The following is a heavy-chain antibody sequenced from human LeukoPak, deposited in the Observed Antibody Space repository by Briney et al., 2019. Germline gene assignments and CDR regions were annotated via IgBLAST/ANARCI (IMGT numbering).Heavy chain of an antibody. V-gene: IGHV3-7*01. CDR3: ARIWDESGYYFGYFDS. CDR1: GFTFRNHW. J-gene: IGHJ4*02. CDR2: IKEDGSET. D-gene: IGHD3-22*01. Sequence: TGGSLRLSCSAPGFTFRNHWMTWVRQAPGNGLEWVANIKEDGSETFYADSLKGRFIISRDNAQNSLYLQMNSLRAEDTAMYYCARIWDESGYYFGYFDSWGQGTLVTVSS.